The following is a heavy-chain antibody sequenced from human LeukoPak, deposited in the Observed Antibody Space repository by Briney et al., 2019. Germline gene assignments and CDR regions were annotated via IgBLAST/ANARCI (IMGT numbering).Heavy chain of an antibody. Sequence: GASVKVSCKASGYTFTSHGISWVRQAPGQGLEWMGWISVYNGNTNYAQKFQGRVTMTTDTSTSTAYMELRSLISDDTAVYYCARATAGNFDYWGQGTLVTVSS. CDR2: ISVYNGNT. CDR3: ARATAGNFDY. CDR1: GYTFTSHG. V-gene: IGHV1-18*01. J-gene: IGHJ4*02. D-gene: IGHD1-14*01.